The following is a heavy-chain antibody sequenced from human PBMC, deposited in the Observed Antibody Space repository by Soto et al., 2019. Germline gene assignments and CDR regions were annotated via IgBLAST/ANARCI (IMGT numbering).Heavy chain of an antibody. D-gene: IGHD3-16*01. CDR2: IYWNDDN. CDR1: GFSLSARGVG. CDR3: AHSPWGAAPDY. V-gene: IGHV2-5*01. Sequence: QITLKESGPTLVKPTQTLTLTCTFSGFSLSARGVGVGWIRQPPGKALEWLALIYWNDDNRYSPSLQSRLTITKDASKNQVVFSMTNVDPADTATYYCAHSPWGAAPDYWGQGTLVTVSS. J-gene: IGHJ4*02.